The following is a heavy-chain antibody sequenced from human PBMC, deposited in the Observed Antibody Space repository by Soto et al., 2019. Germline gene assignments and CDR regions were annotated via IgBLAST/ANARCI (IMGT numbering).Heavy chain of an antibody. V-gene: IGHV1-3*01. CDR3: ARYMGYCSGGSCYDY. CDR1: GYTFTSYA. CDR2: INAGNGNT. J-gene: IGHJ4*02. Sequence: ASVKVSCKASGYTFTSYAMHWVRQAPGQRLEWMGWINAGNGNTKYSQKFQGRVTITRDTSASTAYMELSSLRSEDTAVYYCARYMGYCSGGSCYDYWGQGTLVTVSS. D-gene: IGHD2-15*01.